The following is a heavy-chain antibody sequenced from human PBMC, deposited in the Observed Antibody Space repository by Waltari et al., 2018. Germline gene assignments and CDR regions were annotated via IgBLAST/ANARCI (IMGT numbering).Heavy chain of an antibody. Sequence: VQLVQSGAEVKKPGASVKVSCKASGYTFTSYGISWVRQAPGQGLEWMGGFDLDDKSILSQKFQGRVIMTEDTSTDTAYMELSNLRPDDTAVYYCATDYGGRNWFFDLWGRGTLVTVSS. D-gene: IGHD2-15*01. J-gene: IGHJ2*01. V-gene: IGHV1-18*01. CDR3: ATDYGGRNWFFDL. CDR2: FDLDDKS. CDR1: GYTFTSYG.